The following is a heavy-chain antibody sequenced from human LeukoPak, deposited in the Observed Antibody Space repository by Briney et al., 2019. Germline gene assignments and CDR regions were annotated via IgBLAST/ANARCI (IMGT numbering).Heavy chain of an antibody. CDR1: GFAFSSYS. CDR3: ARDSYYYDSSGPYYYYYYMDV. CDR2: ISSSSSTI. J-gene: IGHJ6*03. D-gene: IGHD3-22*01. V-gene: IGHV3-48*02. Sequence: GGSLRLSCAASGFAFSSYSMNWVRQAPGKGLEWVSYISSSSSTIYYADSVKGRFTISRDNAKNSLYLQMNSLRDEDTAVYYCARDSYYYDSSGPYYYYYYMDVWGKGTTVTVSS.